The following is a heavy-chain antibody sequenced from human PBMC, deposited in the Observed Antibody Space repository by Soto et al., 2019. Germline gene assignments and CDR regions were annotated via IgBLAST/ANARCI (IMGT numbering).Heavy chain of an antibody. J-gene: IGHJ4*02. Sequence: NPSETLSLTCTVSGGSISSSSYYWGWIRQPPGKGLEWIGSIYYSGSTYYNPSLKSRVTISVDTSKNQFSLKLSSVTAADTAVYYCARLNYDFWSGYPRYFDYWGQGTLVTVSS. V-gene: IGHV4-39*01. CDR2: IYYSGST. D-gene: IGHD3-3*01. CDR1: GGSISSSSYY. CDR3: ARLNYDFWSGYPRYFDY.